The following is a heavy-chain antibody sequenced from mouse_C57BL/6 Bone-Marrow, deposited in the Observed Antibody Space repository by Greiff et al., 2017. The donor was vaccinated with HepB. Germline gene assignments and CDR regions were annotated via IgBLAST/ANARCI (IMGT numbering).Heavy chain of an antibody. J-gene: IGHJ2*01. CDR2: IYPGDGDT. Sequence: VQLQQSGPELVKPGASVKISCKASGYAFSSSWMNWVKQRPGKGLEWIGRIYPGDGDTNYNGKFKGKATLTADKSSSTAYMQLSSLTSEDSAVYFCARGYYGSSYLYYWGQGTTLTVSS. CDR3: ARGYYGSSYLYY. V-gene: IGHV1-82*01. D-gene: IGHD1-1*01. CDR1: GYAFSSSW.